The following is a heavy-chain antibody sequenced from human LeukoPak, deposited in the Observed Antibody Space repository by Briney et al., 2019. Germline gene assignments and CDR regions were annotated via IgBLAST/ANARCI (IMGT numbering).Heavy chain of an antibody. Sequence: SQTLSLTCAVSGGSLSSGGYSWSWIRQPPGTGLEWIGYIYHSGSTYYNPSLKSRVTISVDRSKNQFSLKLSSVTAADTAVYYCARQSGYCDYWGQGTLVTVSS. CDR3: ARQSGYCDY. CDR2: IYHSGST. D-gene: IGHD6-13*01. V-gene: IGHV4-30-2*01. J-gene: IGHJ4*02. CDR1: GGSLSSGGYS.